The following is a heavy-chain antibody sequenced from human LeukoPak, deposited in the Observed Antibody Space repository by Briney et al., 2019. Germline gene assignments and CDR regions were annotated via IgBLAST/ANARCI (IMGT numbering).Heavy chain of an antibody. Sequence: GGSLRLSCAASGFTFSSYWMSWVRQAPGRGLEWVANIKQDGSEKYYVDSVKGRFTISRDNAKNSLYLQMNSLRAEDTAVYYCARDEDIVATTGYYGMDVWGQGTTVTVSS. CDR1: GFTFSSYW. V-gene: IGHV3-7*01. CDR2: IKQDGSEK. CDR3: ARDEDIVATTGYYGMDV. D-gene: IGHD5-12*01. J-gene: IGHJ6*02.